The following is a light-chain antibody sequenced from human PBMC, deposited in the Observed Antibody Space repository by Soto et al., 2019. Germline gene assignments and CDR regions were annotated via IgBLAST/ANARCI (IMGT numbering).Light chain of an antibody. CDR1: QGISSW. Sequence: DIQTTQSTSSVSASVGDRVTITCRATQGISSWLAWYQQKPGKAPKHLIYAASSWQSGVPSRFSGSGSRTDVAIAINYLEPDSFSTYYSHHANGFPRTFGPGTKVDI. CDR2: AAS. V-gene: IGKV1-12*01. CDR3: HHANGFPRT. J-gene: IGKJ3*01.